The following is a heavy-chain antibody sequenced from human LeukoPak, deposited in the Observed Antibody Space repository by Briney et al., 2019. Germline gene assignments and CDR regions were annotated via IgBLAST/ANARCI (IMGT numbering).Heavy chain of an antibody. Sequence: PGGSLRLSCAASGFTFSSYEMNWVRQAPGKGLEGVSYISSSASLIYYVDSVKGRFTISRDNAKNSLYLQMNSLRDEDTAVYYCARGGYGANDDAFDIWGQGTMVTVSS. D-gene: IGHD4-23*01. V-gene: IGHV3-48*03. CDR2: ISSSASLI. CDR1: GFTFSSYE. J-gene: IGHJ3*02. CDR3: ARGGYGANDDAFDI.